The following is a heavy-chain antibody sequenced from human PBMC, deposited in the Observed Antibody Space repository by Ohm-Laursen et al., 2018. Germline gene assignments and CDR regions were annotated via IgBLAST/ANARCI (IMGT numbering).Heavy chain of an antibody. Sequence: GSLRLSCTASGFIVNSNHMSWVRQAPGKGLEWVSVTNTEDQTFYLNSVKGRFSISRDNSKNTLFLQMNSLRVADTAVYYCLVTVVTLGAPDYWGQGALVTVSS. V-gene: IGHV3-66*01. D-gene: IGHD4-23*01. CDR3: LVTVVTLGAPDY. J-gene: IGHJ4*02. CDR2: TNTEDQT. CDR1: GFIVNSNH.